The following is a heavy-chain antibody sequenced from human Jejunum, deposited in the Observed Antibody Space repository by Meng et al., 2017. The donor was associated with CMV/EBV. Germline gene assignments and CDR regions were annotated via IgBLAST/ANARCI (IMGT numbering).Heavy chain of an antibody. CDR3: ARSVRPKRWFDL. D-gene: IGHD3-10*01. CDR2: IYYSGST. V-gene: IGHV4-30-4*08. J-gene: IGHJ5*02. CDR1: GDSISNGDYY. Sequence: QVQLQESCPGLVKPSQTLSLTCPVPGDSISNGDYYWGWIRQTPGKGLEWIGYIYYSGSTYFNPSLDSRLTMSVDTSKNQFSLKLSSMTAADTAVYYCARSVRPKRWFDLWGQGTLVTVSS.